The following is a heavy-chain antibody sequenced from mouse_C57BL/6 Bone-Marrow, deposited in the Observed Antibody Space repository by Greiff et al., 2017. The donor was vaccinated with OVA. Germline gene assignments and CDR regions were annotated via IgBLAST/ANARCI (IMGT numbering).Heavy chain of an antibody. Sequence: EVQLQESGGGLVQPGGSLSLSCAASGFTFTDYYMSWVRQPPGKALEWLGFIRNKANGYTTEYSASVKGRFTISRDNSQSILYLQMNALRAEDSATYYCARYQLGRDFDYWGQGTTLTVSS. D-gene: IGHD4-1*02. CDR3: ARYQLGRDFDY. J-gene: IGHJ2*01. CDR1: GFTFTDYY. V-gene: IGHV7-3*01. CDR2: IRNKANGYTT.